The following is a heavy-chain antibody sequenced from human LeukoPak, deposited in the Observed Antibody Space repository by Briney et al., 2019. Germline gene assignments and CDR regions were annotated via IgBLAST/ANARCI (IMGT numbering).Heavy chain of an antibody. CDR3: ARGRVAAAGTKWYFDL. V-gene: IGHV3-11*01. CDR2: ISYTRSTI. Sequence: GGSLRLSCVASGFIFSDYYMTWVRQAPGKGLGWVSYISYTRSTIYYADSVKGRFTISRDNAQNSLSLQMNSLTVEDAAVYYCARGRVAAAGTKWYFDLWGRGSLVTVSS. D-gene: IGHD6-13*01. CDR1: GFIFSDYY. J-gene: IGHJ2*01.